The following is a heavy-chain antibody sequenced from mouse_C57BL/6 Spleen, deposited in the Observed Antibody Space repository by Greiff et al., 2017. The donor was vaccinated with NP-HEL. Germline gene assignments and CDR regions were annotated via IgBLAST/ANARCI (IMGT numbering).Heavy chain of an antibody. CDR1: GFTFSDQG. Sequence: EVQGVESGGGLVKPGGSLKLSCAASGFTFSDQGMHWVRRAPEKGLAWVAYISTGSSTVYYADTVKGRFPISRDNAKNTLFLQMTSLRSEDTAMYYCARWLLPFDYWGQGTSLTVSS. D-gene: IGHD2-3*01. CDR2: ISTGSSTV. V-gene: IGHV5-17*01. CDR3: ARWLLPFDY. J-gene: IGHJ2*03.